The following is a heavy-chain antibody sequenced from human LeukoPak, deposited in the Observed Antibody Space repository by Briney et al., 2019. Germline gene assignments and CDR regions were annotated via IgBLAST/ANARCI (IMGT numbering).Heavy chain of an antibody. Sequence: SVKVSCKASGGTFSSYAISWVRQAPGQGLEWMGGIIPIFGTANYAQKFQGRVTITADKSTSTAYMELSSLRSEDTAVYCCAREAATGMAKDYWGQGTLVTVSS. V-gene: IGHV1-69*06. CDR2: IIPIFGTA. D-gene: IGHD5-24*01. J-gene: IGHJ4*02. CDR1: GGTFSSYA. CDR3: AREAATGMAKDY.